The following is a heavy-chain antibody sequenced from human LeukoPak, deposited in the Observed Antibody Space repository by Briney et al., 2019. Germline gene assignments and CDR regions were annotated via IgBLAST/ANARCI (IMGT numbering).Heavy chain of an antibody. CDR3: ARAEYRGYCSSTSCPRARSYYYYYGMDV. D-gene: IGHD2-2*01. J-gene: IGHJ6*02. Sequence: GGSLRLSCAASGFTFSSYAMHWVRQAPGKGLEWVAVISYDGSNKYYADSVKGRFTISRDNSKNTLYLQMNSLRAEDTAVYYCARAEYRGYCSSTSCPRARSYYYYYGMDVWGQGTTVTVSS. CDR2: ISYDGSNK. CDR1: GFTFSSYA. V-gene: IGHV3-30-3*01.